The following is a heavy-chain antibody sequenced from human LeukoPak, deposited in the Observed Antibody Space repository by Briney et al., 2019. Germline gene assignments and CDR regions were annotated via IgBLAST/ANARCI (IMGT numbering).Heavy chain of an antibody. CDR3: ARGRYYDFWSGYPSGGYDY. CDR2: INHSGST. D-gene: IGHD3-3*01. J-gene: IGHJ4*02. V-gene: IGHV4-34*01. CDR1: GGSFSGYY. Sequence: SETLSLTCAVYGGSFSGYYWSWIRQPPGRGLEWIGEINHSGSTSYNPSLKSRVTISVDTSKNQFSLKLSSVTAADTAVYYCARGRYYDFWSGYPSGGYDYWGQGTLVTVSS.